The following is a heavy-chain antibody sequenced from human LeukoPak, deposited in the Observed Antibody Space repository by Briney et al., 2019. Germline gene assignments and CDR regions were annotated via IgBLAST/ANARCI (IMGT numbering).Heavy chain of an antibody. CDR1: GYTFTSYD. D-gene: IGHD3-10*01. Sequence: ASVKVSCKASGYTFTSYDINWVRQATGQGLEWMGWMNPNSGNTGYAQKFQGGVTMTRNTSISTAYMELSSLRSEDTAVYYCARSHYYASNWFDPWGQGTLVTVSS. V-gene: IGHV1-8*01. CDR3: ARSHYYASNWFDP. J-gene: IGHJ5*02. CDR2: MNPNSGNT.